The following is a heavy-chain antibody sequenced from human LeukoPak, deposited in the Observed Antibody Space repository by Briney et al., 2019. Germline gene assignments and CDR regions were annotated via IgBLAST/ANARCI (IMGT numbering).Heavy chain of an antibody. CDR2: ISSGSSYI. CDR3: ARGFIAAAGIDY. V-gene: IGHV3-21*01. D-gene: IGHD6-13*01. CDR1: GFTFSSYS. J-gene: IGHJ4*02. Sequence: GGSLRLSCAASGFTFSSYSMNWVRQAPGKGLEWVSSISSGSSYIYYADSVKGRFTISRDNAKNSLYLQMNSLRAEDTAVYYCARGFIAAAGIDYWGQGTLVTVSS.